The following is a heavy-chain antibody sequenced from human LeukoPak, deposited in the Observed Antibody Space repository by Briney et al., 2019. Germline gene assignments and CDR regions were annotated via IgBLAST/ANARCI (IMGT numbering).Heavy chain of an antibody. D-gene: IGHD2-2*01. V-gene: IGHV3-30*03. J-gene: IGHJ5*02. CDR3: ARVRKCSSTSCYENWFDP. Sequence: GGSLRLSCAASGFTFSSYGMHWVRQAPGKGLEWVAVILYDGSNKYYADSVKGRFTISRDNSKNTLYLQMNSLRAEDTAVYYCARVRKCSSTSCYENWFDPWGQGTLVTVSS. CDR2: ILYDGSNK. CDR1: GFTFSSYG.